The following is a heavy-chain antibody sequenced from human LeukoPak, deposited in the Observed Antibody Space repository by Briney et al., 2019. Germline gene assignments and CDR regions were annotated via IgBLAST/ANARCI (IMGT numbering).Heavy chain of an antibody. J-gene: IGHJ6*02. Sequence: SETLSLTCTVSGGSISSYYWSWIRQPPGKGLEWIGYIYYSGSTNYNPSHKSRVTISVDTSKNQFSLKLSSVTAADTAVYYCARAWYYYGMDVWGQGTTVTVSS. CDR1: GGSISSYY. CDR2: IYYSGST. V-gene: IGHV4-59*01. CDR3: ARAWYYYGMDV.